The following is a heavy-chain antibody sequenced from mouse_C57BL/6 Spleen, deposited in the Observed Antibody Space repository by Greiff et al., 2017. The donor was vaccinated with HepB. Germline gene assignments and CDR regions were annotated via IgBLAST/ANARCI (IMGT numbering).Heavy chain of an antibody. V-gene: IGHV1-9*01. J-gene: IGHJ2*01. CDR3: ARRIYGNFFDY. CDR1: GYTFTGYW. D-gene: IGHD2-1*01. CDR2: ILPGSGST. Sequence: VQLQQSGAELMKPGASVKLSCKATGYTFTGYWIEWVKQRPGHGLEWIGEILPGSGSTNYNGKFKGKATFTADTSSNTAYMQLSSLTTEDSAIYYCARRIYGNFFDYWGQGTTLTVSS.